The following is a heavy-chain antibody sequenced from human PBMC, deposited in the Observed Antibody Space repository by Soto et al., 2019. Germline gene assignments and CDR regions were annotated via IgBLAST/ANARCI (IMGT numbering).Heavy chain of an antibody. D-gene: IGHD2-2*02. CDR3: ARDLGYCSSTSCYNYYYYGMDV. CDR2: IWYDGSNK. J-gene: IGHJ6*02. V-gene: IGHV3-33*01. Sequence: SLRLSCAASGFTFSSYGMHWVRQAPGKGLEWVAVIWYDGSNKYYADSVKGRFTISRDNSKNTLYLQMNSLRAEDTAVYYCARDLGYCSSTSCYNYYYYGMDVWGQGTTVTVSS. CDR1: GFTFSSYG.